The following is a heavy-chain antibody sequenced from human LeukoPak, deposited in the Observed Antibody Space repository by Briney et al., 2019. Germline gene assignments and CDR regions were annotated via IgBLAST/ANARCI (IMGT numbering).Heavy chain of an antibody. Sequence: PGGSLRLSCAASGFTFSCFGMHWVRQAPGKGLEWVAFLRYDGSDKEYAESVKGRFIISRDNSKNTLYVQMDSLRIEDTGVYFCARDFSYGVKGAFEYWGQGTLVTVSS. CDR1: GFTFSCFG. CDR3: ARDFSYGVKGAFEY. D-gene: IGHD3-10*01. J-gene: IGHJ4*02. V-gene: IGHV3-30*02. CDR2: LRYDGSDK.